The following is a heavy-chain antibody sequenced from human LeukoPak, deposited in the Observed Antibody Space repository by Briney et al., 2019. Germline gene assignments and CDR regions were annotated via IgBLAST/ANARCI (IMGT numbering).Heavy chain of an antibody. J-gene: IGHJ4*02. Sequence: PSQTLSLTCTFSGGSISGGGYNWSWIRQHPGKGREWIGYIYYSGSTYYNPSLKSRVTISVDTSKNQFSLKLSSVTAADTAVYYCARDSMVRGVNYFDYWGQGTLVTVSS. CDR3: ARDSMVRGVNYFDY. V-gene: IGHV4-31*03. D-gene: IGHD3-10*01. CDR1: GGSISGGGYN. CDR2: IYYSGST.